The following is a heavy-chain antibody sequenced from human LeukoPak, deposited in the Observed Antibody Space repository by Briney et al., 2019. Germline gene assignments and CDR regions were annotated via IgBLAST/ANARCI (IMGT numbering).Heavy chain of an antibody. CDR1: RFTFSNYW. D-gene: IGHD3-10*01. J-gene: IGHJ4*02. CDR2: IQQDGTEE. V-gene: IGHV3-7*02. Sequence: PGGSLRLSCAASRFTFSNYWMTWVRQAPGKGLEWVANIQQDGTEENYVDSVKGRFTISRDNAKNSLYLQMNSLRAEDTAVYYCAIPPGGYYFNWGQGTLVTVSS. CDR3: AIPPGGYYFN.